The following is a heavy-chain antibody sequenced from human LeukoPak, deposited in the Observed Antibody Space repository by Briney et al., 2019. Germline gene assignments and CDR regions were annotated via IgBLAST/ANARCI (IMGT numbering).Heavy chain of an antibody. CDR2: IYPGDSDT. D-gene: IGHD5-18*01. CDR3: ARGKIGYSYGSYY. CDR1: GYSFTSYW. Sequence: GESLKISCKGSGYSFTSYWIGWVRQMPGKGPEWMGIIYPGDSDTRYSPSFQGQVTISADKSISTAYLQWSSLKASDTAIYYCARGKIGYSYGSYYWGQGTLVTVSS. V-gene: IGHV5-51*01. J-gene: IGHJ4*02.